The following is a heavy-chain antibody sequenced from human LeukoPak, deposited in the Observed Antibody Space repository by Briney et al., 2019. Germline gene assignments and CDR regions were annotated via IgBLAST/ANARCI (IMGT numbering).Heavy chain of an antibody. V-gene: IGHV3-48*01. Sequence: GGSLRLSCAASGFTFSSYSMSWVRQAPGKGLEWVSYISSSRSTIYYADSVKGRFTISRDSAKNSLYLQMNSLRAEDTAVYYCARTVGIAVAGEYFRHWGQGTLVTVSS. CDR1: GFTFSSYS. CDR3: ARTVGIAVAGEYFRH. D-gene: IGHD6-19*01. CDR2: ISSSRSTI. J-gene: IGHJ1*01.